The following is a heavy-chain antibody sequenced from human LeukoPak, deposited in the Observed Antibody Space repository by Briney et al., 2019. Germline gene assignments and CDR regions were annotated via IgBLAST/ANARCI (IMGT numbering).Heavy chain of an antibody. J-gene: IGHJ4*02. Sequence: ASVKVSCKASGYTFTGYYIHWVRQAPGQGLEWMGWINCNSGDTNYAQNFQGRVSMTRDTSISTAYMELSRLRSDDTAVYYCARDRTGTLGYSDYWGQGTLVTVSS. CDR3: ARDRTGTLGYSDY. CDR2: INCNSGDT. CDR1: GYTFTGYY. D-gene: IGHD1-1*01. V-gene: IGHV1-2*02.